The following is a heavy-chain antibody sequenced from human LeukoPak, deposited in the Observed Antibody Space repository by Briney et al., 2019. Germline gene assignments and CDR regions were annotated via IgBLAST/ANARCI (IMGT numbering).Heavy chain of an antibody. CDR2: ICTGGTT. CDR1: GGFISSYY. Sequence: SDTLSLMCTVSGGFISSYYGSWTPHPAGKGLEWIGHICTGGTTNYSPSLKSRVTLSVDTSKKQFSLKLTSGTAADTAMYYCASSFAVAGFYHGMDVWGQGTTVTVSS. V-gene: IGHV4-4*07. CDR3: ASSFAVAGFYHGMDV. J-gene: IGHJ6*02. D-gene: IGHD2-2*01.